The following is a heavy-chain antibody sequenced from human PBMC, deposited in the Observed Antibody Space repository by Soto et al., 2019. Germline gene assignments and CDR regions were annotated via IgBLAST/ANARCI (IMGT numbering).Heavy chain of an antibody. J-gene: IGHJ6*02. V-gene: IGHV3-30*18. CDR2: ISYDGSNK. Sequence: QVQLVESGGGVVQPGRSLRLSCAASGFTFSSYGMHWVRQAPGKGLEWVAVISYDGSNKYYADSVKGRFTISRDNSKNTLYLQMNSLRAEDTAVYYCAKSGGIAAPYDYCGRDVWGQGTTVTVSS. D-gene: IGHD6-25*01. CDR3: AKSGGIAAPYDYCGRDV. CDR1: GFTFSSYG.